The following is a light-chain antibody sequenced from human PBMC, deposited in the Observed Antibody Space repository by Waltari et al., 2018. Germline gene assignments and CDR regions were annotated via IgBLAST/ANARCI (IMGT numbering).Light chain of an antibody. V-gene: IGLV2-8*01. CDR2: EAS. CDR3: SSYAGSHTVLL. CDR1: SSDIGGYPY. Sequence: QSALTQPPSASGSPGQSVTISCTGTSSDIGGYPYVSWYQQHPVEAPKLIIFEASKRSAGVPDRCSGSKAGNTASLTVSGLQADDEADYYCSSYAGSHTVLLFGGGTKLTVL. J-gene: IGLJ2*01.